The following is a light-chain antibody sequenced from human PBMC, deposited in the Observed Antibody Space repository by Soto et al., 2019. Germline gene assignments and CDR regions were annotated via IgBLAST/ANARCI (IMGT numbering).Light chain of an antibody. CDR3: QSYDSSLSGSDVV. CDR1: SSNIGAGYD. V-gene: IGLV1-40*01. Sequence: QSVLTQPPSVSGAPGQRVTISCTGSSSNIGAGYDVHWYQQLPGTAPKLLIYGNSNRPSGVPDRFSGSKSGTSASLAITGLQAEDEADYSCQSYDSSLSGSDVVFGGGTKVTVL. J-gene: IGLJ2*01. CDR2: GNS.